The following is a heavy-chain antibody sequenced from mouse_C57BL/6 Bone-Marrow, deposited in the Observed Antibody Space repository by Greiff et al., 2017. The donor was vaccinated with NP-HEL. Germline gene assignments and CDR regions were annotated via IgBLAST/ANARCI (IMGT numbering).Heavy chain of an antibody. J-gene: IGHJ4*01. D-gene: IGHD1-1*01. CDR1: GYTFTSYG. V-gene: IGHV1-81*01. CDR2: IYPRSGNT. CDR3: ARYRYYYGSSYDAMDY. Sequence: VQLQESGAELARPGASVKLSCKASGYTFTSYGISWVKQRTGQGLEWIGEIYPRSGNTSYNEKFKGKATLTADKSSSTAYMELRSLTSEDSAVYFCARYRYYYGSSYDAMDYWGQGTSVTVSS.